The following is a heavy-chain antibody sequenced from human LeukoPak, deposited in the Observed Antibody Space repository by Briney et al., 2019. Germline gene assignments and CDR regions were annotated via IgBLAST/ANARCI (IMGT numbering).Heavy chain of an antibody. CDR3: ARAGGGPTTLYWYFDI. CDR2: ISSSGSTI. CDR1: GFTFSSYE. Sequence: AGGSLRLSCAASGFTFSSYEMNWVRQAPGKGLEWVSYISSSGSTIYYADSVKGRFTISRDNSKNTMYMQMNSLRAEDTAVYYCARAGGGPTTLYWYFDIWGRGTLVTVSS. V-gene: IGHV3-48*03. D-gene: IGHD1-7*01. J-gene: IGHJ2*01.